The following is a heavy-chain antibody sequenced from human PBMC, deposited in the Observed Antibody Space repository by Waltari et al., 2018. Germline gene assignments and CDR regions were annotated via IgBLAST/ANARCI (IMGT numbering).Heavy chain of an antibody. CDR1: GGPFSSYA. Sequence: QVQLVQSGAEVKKPGSSVKVSCKASGGPFSSYAIRWVRPAPGQGLEWMGGIIPIFGTANYAQKFQGRVTITADESTSTAYMELSSLRSEDTAVYYCAREPITLDYLYYYGMDVWGQGTTVTVSS. J-gene: IGHJ6*02. V-gene: IGHV1-69*01. CDR2: IIPIFGTA. D-gene: IGHD4-17*01. CDR3: AREPITLDYLYYYGMDV.